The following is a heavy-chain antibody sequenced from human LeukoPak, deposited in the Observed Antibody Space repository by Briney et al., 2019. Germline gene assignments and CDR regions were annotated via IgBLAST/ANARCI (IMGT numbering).Heavy chain of an antibody. Sequence: SQTLSLTCAISGDSVSSNNAAWSWVRQSPSRGLEWLGRTYYRSKWYNDYAVSVNSRMTINADTSKNQFSLKLSSVTAADTAVYYCARDRVRGNSNPYFDYWGQGTLVTVSS. J-gene: IGHJ4*02. CDR2: TYYRSKWYN. V-gene: IGHV6-1*01. D-gene: IGHD4-11*01. CDR1: GDSVSSNNAA. CDR3: ARDRVRGNSNPYFDY.